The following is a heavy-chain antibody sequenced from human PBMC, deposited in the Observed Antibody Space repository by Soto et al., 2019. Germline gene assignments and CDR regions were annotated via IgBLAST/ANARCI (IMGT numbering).Heavy chain of an antibody. Sequence: ESLKISCKGSGYSFSTSEIAWVRQTPGKGLEWMGIIYPGDSDTRYSPSFEGQVTISVDKSISTAYLQWSSLKASDTAMYYCARRQALDYWGQGTLVTVSS. CDR2: IYPGDSDT. CDR3: ARRQALDY. V-gene: IGHV5-51*01. CDR1: GYSFSTSE. J-gene: IGHJ4*02.